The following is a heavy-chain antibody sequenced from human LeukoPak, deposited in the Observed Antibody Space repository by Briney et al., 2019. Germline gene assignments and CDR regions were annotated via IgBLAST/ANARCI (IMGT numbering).Heavy chain of an antibody. Sequence: PGGSLRLSCAASGFSFSTYVMHWVRQPPGKGLEWVALISHDGSDKYYADSVKGRFTISRDNSKNTVFLQMNNLRGEDTAVYYCAGSGYDAWGQGTMVTVSS. CDR1: GFSFSTYV. CDR3: AGSGYDA. J-gene: IGHJ3*01. V-gene: IGHV3-30-3*01. D-gene: IGHD5-12*01. CDR2: ISHDGSDK.